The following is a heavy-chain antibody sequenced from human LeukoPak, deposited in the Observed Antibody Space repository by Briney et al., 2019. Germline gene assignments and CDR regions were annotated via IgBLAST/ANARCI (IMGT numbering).Heavy chain of an antibody. V-gene: IGHV3-7*01. CDR1: GFTFSSYW. Sequence: GGSLRLSCAASGFTFSSYWMSWVRQAPGKGLEWVANIKQDGSEKYYVDSVKGRFTISRDNAKNSLYLQMNSLRAEDTAVYYCARDPDSSGYSTFQDWGQGTLVTVSS. CDR2: IKQDGSEK. CDR3: ARDPDSSGYSTFQD. D-gene: IGHD3-22*01. J-gene: IGHJ1*01.